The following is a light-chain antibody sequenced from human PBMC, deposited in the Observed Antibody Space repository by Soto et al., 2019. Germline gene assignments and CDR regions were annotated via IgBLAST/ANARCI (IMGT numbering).Light chain of an antibody. CDR2: GTS. CDR1: QAIRTE. V-gene: IGKV1-6*01. CDR3: LQDYSYPRT. J-gene: IGKJ1*01. Sequence: ALQMTQSPSSLSASVGDRVIITCRASQAIRTELGWYQQRPGKAPKLLIYGTSNLQSGVPSRFSGSGSGTDCTLTINGLQPEDFATYYCLQDYSYPRTFGQGTKVDVK.